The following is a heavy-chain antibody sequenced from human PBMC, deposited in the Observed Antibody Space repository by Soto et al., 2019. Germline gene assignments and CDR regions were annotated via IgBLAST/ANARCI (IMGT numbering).Heavy chain of an antibody. Sequence: GGSLRLSCAASGFPFSSHWMTWVRQSPGKGLEWVANIKQDGSEKYYVDSVKGRFTISRDNAKNSLYLQMNSLRAEDTSVYYCARGGGSIRWYWYYWCPATLLTFS. CDR2: IKQDGSEK. J-gene: IGHJ4*02. V-gene: IGHV3-7*03. CDR1: GFPFSSHW. CDR3: ARGGGSIRWYWYY. D-gene: IGHD6-13*01.